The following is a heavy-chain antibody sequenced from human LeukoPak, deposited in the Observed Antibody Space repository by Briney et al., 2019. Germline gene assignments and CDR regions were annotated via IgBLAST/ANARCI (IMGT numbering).Heavy chain of an antibody. J-gene: IGHJ4*02. CDR2: ISSSSSTI. CDR1: GFTFRSYE. CDR3: ARMAPYGSGFFDY. Sequence: GGSLRLSCEDSGFTFRSYEMNWVRQAPGKGLEWVSYISSSSSTIYYADSVKGRFTISRDNAKNSLYLQLNSLRAEDTAVYYCARMAPYGSGFFDYWGQGTLVTVSS. D-gene: IGHD3-10*01. V-gene: IGHV3-48*01.